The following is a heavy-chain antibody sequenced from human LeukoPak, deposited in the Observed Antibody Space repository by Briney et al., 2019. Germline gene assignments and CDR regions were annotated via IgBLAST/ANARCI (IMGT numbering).Heavy chain of an antibody. CDR3: ARGGFFGPNLYGDYGDYFDY. J-gene: IGHJ4*02. CDR2: IYYSGST. V-gene: IGHV4-59*01. D-gene: IGHD4-17*01. Sequence: SEALSLTCTVSGGSISSYYWSWIRQPPGKGLEWIGYIYYSGSTNYNPSLKSRVTISVDTSKNQFSLKLSSVTAADTAVYYCARGGFFGPNLYGDYGDYFDYWGQGTLVTVSS. CDR1: GGSISSYY.